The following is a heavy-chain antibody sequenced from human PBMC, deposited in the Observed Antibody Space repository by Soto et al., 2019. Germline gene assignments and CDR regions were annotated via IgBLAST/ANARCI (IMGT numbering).Heavy chain of an antibody. J-gene: IGHJ1*01. D-gene: IGHD5-12*01. CDR1: GLTFSSYS. CDR2: MSYDGSNK. V-gene: IGHV3-30-3*01. CDR3: ARYGYDYPPGYFQH. Sequence: GGSLRLSCSASGLTFSSYSMHWVRQPPGKGQEWLAFMSYDGSNKQYADSVKGRFTVSRDNPKNTLYLQMNSLRAEDTAVYYCARYGYDYPPGYFQHWGQGTLVTVSS.